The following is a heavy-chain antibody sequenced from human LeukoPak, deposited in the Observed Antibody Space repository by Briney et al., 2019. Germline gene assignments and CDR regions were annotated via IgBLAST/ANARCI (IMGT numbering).Heavy chain of an antibody. CDR1: GGSISSSNW. D-gene: IGHD3-22*01. Sequence: PSETLSLTCAVSGGSISSSNWWSWVLQPPGKGLEWIVEIYHSGSTYYNPSLKSRVAISVDRSKNQFSLKLSSVTAADTAVYYCARAASDSSGYYGYYYYGMDVWGQGTTVTVSS. CDR2: IYHSGST. J-gene: IGHJ6*02. CDR3: ARAASDSSGYYGYYYYGMDV. V-gene: IGHV4-4*02.